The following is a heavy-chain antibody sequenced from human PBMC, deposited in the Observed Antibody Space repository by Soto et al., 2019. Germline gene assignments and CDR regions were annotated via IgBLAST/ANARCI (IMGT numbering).Heavy chain of an antibody. CDR1: GGSISTSNW. CDR2: VYRTGST. Sequence: QVQLQESGPGLVKPSGTLSLTCAVSGGSISTSNWWSWVRQPPGKGLEWIGEVYRTGSTNYNPSLESRLTITVDNYKNHFSLKLTSVTAADTAVYYCARARATIAAAAIFDCWGQGTLVTVSS. D-gene: IGHD6-13*01. J-gene: IGHJ4*02. V-gene: IGHV4-4*02. CDR3: ARARATIAAAAIFDC.